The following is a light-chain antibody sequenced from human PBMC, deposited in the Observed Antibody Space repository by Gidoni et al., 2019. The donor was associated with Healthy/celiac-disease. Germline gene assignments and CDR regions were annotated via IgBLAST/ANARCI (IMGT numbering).Light chain of an antibody. CDR2: WAS. J-gene: IGKJ1*01. CDR1: QSVLYSSNNKNY. Sequence: DIVMTQSPDSLAVSLGERATINCKSSQSVLYSSNNKNYLAWYQQKPGQPPKLLIYWASTRESGVPERFSGSGSGTDFTLTISSLQAEDVAVYYCQQYYSTPWTFXXXTKVEIK. V-gene: IGKV4-1*01. CDR3: QQYYSTPWT.